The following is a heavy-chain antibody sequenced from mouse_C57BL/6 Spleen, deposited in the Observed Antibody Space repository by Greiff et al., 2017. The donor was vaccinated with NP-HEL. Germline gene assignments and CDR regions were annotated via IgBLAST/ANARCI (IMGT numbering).Heavy chain of an antibody. CDR2: ISSGGDYT. D-gene: IGHD2-1*01. J-gene: IGHJ4*01. V-gene: IGHV5-9-1*02. CDR3: TREGGLLWPSMDD. CDR1: GFTFSSYA. Sequence: EVKLMESGEGLVKPGGSLKLSCAASGFTFSSYAMSWVRQTPEKRLEWVAYISSGGDYTNYADTVKGRFTISRDNARNTLYLQMSSLKSEDTAMYYCTREGGLLWPSMDDWGQGTSVTVAS.